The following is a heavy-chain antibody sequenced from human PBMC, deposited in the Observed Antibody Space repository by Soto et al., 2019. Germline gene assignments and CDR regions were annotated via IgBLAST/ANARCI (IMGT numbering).Heavy chain of an antibody. D-gene: IGHD6-13*01. CDR1: GGSISSSSYY. J-gene: IGHJ6*02. CDR2: IYYSGST. CDR3: ASGGGGSGYSSSWYSVNYGNTLGYYYGMDV. V-gene: IGHV4-39*01. Sequence: QLQLQESGPGLVKPSETLSLTCTVSGGSISSSSYYWGWIRQPPGKGLEWIGSIYYSGSTYYNPSLKSRVTRPVDTSKKQFSLKLSSGPAADTAVYYCASGGGGSGYSSSWYSVNYGNTLGYYYGMDVWGQGTTVTVSS.